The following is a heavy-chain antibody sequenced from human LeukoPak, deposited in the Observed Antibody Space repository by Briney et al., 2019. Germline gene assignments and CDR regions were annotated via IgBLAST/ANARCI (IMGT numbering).Heavy chain of an antibody. V-gene: IGHV1-2*02. CDR2: INPNSGGT. CDR3: ALASSSSWYAYFDY. J-gene: IGHJ4*02. D-gene: IGHD6-13*01. Sequence: ASVKVSCKASGYTFTGYYMHWVRQAPEQGLEWMGWINPNSGGTNYAQKFQGRVTMTRDTSISTAYMELSRLRSDDTAVYYCALASSSSWYAYFDYWGQGTLVTVSS. CDR1: GYTFTGYY.